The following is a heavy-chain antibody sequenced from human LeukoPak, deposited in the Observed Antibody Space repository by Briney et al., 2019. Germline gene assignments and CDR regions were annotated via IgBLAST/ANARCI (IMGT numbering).Heavy chain of an antibody. D-gene: IGHD2-15*01. Sequence: PGGSLRLSCAASGFTFSSYEMNWVRQAPGKGLEWVSYISSSGSSTYYADSVKGRFTISRDNAKDSLHLQMNTVRAEDTAVYYCVRDRYCSDGGCYAASDIWGQGTKVTVSS. J-gene: IGHJ3*02. CDR2: ISSSGSST. CDR3: VRDRYCSDGGCYAASDI. V-gene: IGHV3-48*03. CDR1: GFTFSSYE.